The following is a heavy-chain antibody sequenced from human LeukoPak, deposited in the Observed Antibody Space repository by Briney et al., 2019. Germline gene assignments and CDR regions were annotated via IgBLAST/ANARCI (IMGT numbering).Heavy chain of an antibody. Sequence: GGSLRLSCAASGFTFSNAWMSWVRQAPGKGLEWVGRIKSKTDGGTTDHAAPVKGRFTISSDDSKNTVYQRVNDLKNDDPTVHYCPTDVEYQLLVPYYFDYWGQGTLVTVSS. CDR1: GFTFSNAW. D-gene: IGHD2-2*01. V-gene: IGHV3-15*01. J-gene: IGHJ4*02. CDR3: PTDVEYQLLVPYYFDY. CDR2: IKSKTDGGTT.